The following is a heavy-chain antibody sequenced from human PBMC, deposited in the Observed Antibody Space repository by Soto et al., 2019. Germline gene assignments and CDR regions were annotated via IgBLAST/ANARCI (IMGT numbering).Heavy chain of an antibody. J-gene: IGHJ4*02. V-gene: IGHV4-39*01. CDR2: IYYSGTT. D-gene: IGHD4-4*01. Sequence: QLQLQESGPELVKPSETLSLTCTVSGGSINNFNYYWAWIRQPPGKGLEWIGTIYYSGTTYYNPSLQSRVTISLDMSENQFSLKVTSVTASDTAVYYCARHSYRNFRLATTEFDYWGQGTLVTVSS. CDR3: ARHSYRNFRLATTEFDY. CDR1: GGSINNFNYY.